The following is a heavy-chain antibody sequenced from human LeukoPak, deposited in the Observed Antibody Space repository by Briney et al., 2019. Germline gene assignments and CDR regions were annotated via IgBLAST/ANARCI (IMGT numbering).Heavy chain of an antibody. Sequence: RAGGSLRLSCAASGFTFSSYAMSWARQAPGKGLEWVGRIKSKTDGGTTDYAAPVKGRFTISRDDSKNTLYLQMNSLKTEDTAVYYCTTNLRFSYYYYYMDVWGKGTTVTVSS. CDR1: GFTFSSYA. V-gene: IGHV3-15*01. CDR3: TTNLRFSYYYYYMDV. CDR2: IKSKTDGGTT. D-gene: IGHD3-3*01. J-gene: IGHJ6*03.